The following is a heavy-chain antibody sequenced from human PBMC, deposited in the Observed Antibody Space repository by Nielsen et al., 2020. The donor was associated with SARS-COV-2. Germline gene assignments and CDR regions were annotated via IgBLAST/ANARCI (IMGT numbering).Heavy chain of an antibody. Sequence: GGSLRLSCAASGFTFDDYAMHWVRQAPGKGLVWVSRINSDGSSTSYADSVKGRFTISRDNAKNTLYLQMNSLRAEDTAVYYCAKDYGDYGGMDVWGQGTTVTVSS. J-gene: IGHJ6*02. CDR1: GFTFDDYA. CDR2: INSDGSST. CDR3: AKDYGDYGGMDV. D-gene: IGHD4-17*01. V-gene: IGHV3-74*01.